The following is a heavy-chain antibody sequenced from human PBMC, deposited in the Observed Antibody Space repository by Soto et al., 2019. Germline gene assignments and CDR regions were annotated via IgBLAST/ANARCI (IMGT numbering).Heavy chain of an antibody. V-gene: IGHV3-74*01. Sequence: GSLRLSCGVSGFTFSNYWMHWVRQVPGKGLVWISRINPDGSSSSYADFVKGRFTISRDNAKNTLYLQMNSLRVEDTALYYCSRDTFGEEDYWGQGTLVTVSS. CDR1: GFTFSNYW. J-gene: IGHJ4*02. CDR2: INPDGSSS. CDR3: SRDTFGEEDY. D-gene: IGHD3-16*01.